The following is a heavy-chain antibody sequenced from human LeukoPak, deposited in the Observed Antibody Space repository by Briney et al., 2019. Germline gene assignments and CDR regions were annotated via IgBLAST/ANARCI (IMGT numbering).Heavy chain of an antibody. CDR1: GFTFSSYG. J-gene: IGHJ4*02. Sequence: GRSLRLSCAASGFTFSSYGVHWVRQAPGKGLEWVAVISYDGSNKYYADSVKGRFTISRDNSKNTLYLQMNSLRAEDTAVYYCAKDIRWELAAAGVFDYWGQGTLVTVSS. CDR2: ISYDGSNK. CDR3: AKDIRWELAAAGVFDY. D-gene: IGHD6-13*01. V-gene: IGHV3-30*18.